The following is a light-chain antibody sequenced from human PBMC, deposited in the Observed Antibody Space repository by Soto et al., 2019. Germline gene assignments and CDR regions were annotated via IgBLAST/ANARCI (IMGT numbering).Light chain of an antibody. CDR2: KAS. V-gene: IGKV1-5*03. J-gene: IGKJ1*01. Sequence: DIQMTQSPSTLSASVGDRVTITCRASQSISSGLAWYQQKPGKAPKLLIYKASSLESVVPSRFSGSGSGTEFTLTISILQPDDFATYYCQQYNSYPTFGQGTKVEIK. CDR3: QQYNSYPT. CDR1: QSISSG.